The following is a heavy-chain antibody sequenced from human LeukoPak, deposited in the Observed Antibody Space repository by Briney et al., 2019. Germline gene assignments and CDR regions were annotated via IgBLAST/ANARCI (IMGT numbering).Heavy chain of an antibody. CDR1: GGSISSSSYY. CDR3: AKESSSGYYYPFDY. V-gene: IGHV4-39*01. J-gene: IGHJ4*02. D-gene: IGHD3-22*01. Sequence: PSETLSLTCTVSGGSISSSSYYWGWIRQPPGKGLEWIGSIYYSGSTYHNPSLKSRVTISVDTSKNQFSLKLSSVTAADTAVYYCAKESSSGYYYPFDYWGQGTLVTVSS. CDR2: IYYSGST.